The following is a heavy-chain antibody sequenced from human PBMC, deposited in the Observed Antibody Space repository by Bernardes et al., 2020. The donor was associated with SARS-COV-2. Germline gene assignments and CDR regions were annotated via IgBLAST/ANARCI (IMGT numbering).Heavy chain of an antibody. CDR3: STAVAAEGNPDDYYYYCGMGL. J-gene: IGHJ6*04. CDR1: GYTFTAFS. V-gene: IGHV1-24*01. CDR2: FAPEDGKT. Sequence: ASVKVSCKVSGYTFTAFSIHWVRQAPGPGLEWMGCFAPEDGKTLYAEKFQGRVTMTEDTSTATAYMELSSLRSDDTAVYYFSTAVAAEGNPDDYYYYCGMGLWGVATTVTVSS. D-gene: IGHD6-13*01.